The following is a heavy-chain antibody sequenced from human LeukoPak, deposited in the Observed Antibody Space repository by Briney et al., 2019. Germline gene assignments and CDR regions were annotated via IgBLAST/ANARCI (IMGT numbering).Heavy chain of an antibody. Sequence: GGSLRLSCAASGFTFSTYTMHWVRQAPGKELEWVAVISYDGSSKYYADSVKGRSTISRDNSKNALYLQMNSLRAEDTAVYYCARDRLDTHFTTDDPYYFDYWGQGTLVTVSS. D-gene: IGHD1-1*01. J-gene: IGHJ4*02. V-gene: IGHV3-30-3*01. CDR1: GFTFSTYT. CDR3: ARDRLDTHFTTDDPYYFDY. CDR2: ISYDGSSK.